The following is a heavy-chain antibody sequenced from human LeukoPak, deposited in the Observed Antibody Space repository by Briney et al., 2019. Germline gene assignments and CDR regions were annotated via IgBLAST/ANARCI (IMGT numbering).Heavy chain of an antibody. CDR3: ARDLGSSLTNNWFDP. Sequence: SETLSLTCTVSGGSISSYYWRWIRQPAGKGLEWIGRIYTSGSTNYNPSLKSRVTMSVDTSKNQFSLKLSSVTAADTAVYYCARDLGSSLTNNWFDPWGQGTLVTVSS. D-gene: IGHD6-13*01. CDR2: IYTSGST. CDR1: GGSISSYY. V-gene: IGHV4-4*07. J-gene: IGHJ5*02.